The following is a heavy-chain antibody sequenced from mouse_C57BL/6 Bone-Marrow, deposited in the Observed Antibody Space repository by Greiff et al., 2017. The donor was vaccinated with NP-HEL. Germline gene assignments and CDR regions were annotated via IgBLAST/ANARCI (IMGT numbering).Heavy chain of an antibody. Sequence: VQLQQSGAELVRPGASVTLSCKASGYTFTDYEMHWVKQTPVHGLEWIGAIDPETGGTASNQKFKGKAILTADKSSSTAYMQLSSLTSEDSAVYYCAKLRRGAFDYWGQGTTLTVSS. D-gene: IGHD2-4*01. CDR2: IDPETGGT. CDR1: GYTFTDYE. CDR3: AKLRRGAFDY. J-gene: IGHJ2*01. V-gene: IGHV1-15*01.